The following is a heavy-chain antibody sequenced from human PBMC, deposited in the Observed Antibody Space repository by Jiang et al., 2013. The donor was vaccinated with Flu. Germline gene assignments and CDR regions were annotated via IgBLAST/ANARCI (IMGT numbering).Heavy chain of an antibody. Sequence: YGPGLVKPSETLSLTCTVSGGSISSSSYYWGWIRQPPGKGLEWIGSIYYSGSTYYNPSLKSRVTISVDTSKNQFSLKLSSVTAADTAVYYCALGELSFPFDYWGQGTLVTVSS. J-gene: IGHJ4*02. V-gene: IGHV4-39*01. D-gene: IGHD3-16*02. CDR1: GGSISSSSYY. CDR3: ALGELSFPFDY. CDR2: IYYSGST.